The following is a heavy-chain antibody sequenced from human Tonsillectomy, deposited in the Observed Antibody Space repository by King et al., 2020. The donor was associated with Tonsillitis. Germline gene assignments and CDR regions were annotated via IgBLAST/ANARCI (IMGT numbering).Heavy chain of an antibody. CDR3: PKDQRQWLVRGYFDY. D-gene: IGHD6-19*01. J-gene: IGHJ4*02. Sequence: VQLVESGGGVVQPGRSLRLSCAASGFTFSSYGMHWVRQAPGKGLEWVAVISYDGSNKYYADSVKGRFTISRDNSKNTLYLQMNSLRAEDTAVYYCPKDQRQWLVRGYFDYWGQGTLVTVSS. V-gene: IGHV3-30*18. CDR1: GFTFSSYG. CDR2: ISYDGSNK.